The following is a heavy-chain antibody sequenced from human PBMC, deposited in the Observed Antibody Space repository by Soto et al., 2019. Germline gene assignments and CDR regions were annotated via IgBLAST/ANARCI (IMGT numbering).Heavy chain of an antibody. J-gene: IGHJ4*02. CDR1: GYTFTSYA. D-gene: IGHD3-22*01. CDR2: INAGNGNT. Sequence: QVQLVQSGAEVKKPGASVKVSCKASGYTFTSYAMHWVRQAPGQRLEWMGWINAGNGNTKYSQKFQGRVTITRDTSASTAYMELSSLRSEDTAVYYCATLPPITMIVVVMSYWGQGTLVTVSS. V-gene: IGHV1-3*01. CDR3: ATLPPITMIVVVMSY.